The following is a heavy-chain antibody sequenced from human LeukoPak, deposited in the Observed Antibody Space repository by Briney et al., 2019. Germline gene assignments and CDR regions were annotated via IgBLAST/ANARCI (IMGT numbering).Heavy chain of an antibody. V-gene: IGHV3-30*04. J-gene: IGHJ4*02. CDR1: GFTFSSYA. CDR3: ARDFQYGYSTNWYHLAQIDY. CDR2: ISYDGSNK. Sequence: GGSLRLSCAASGFTFSSYAMHWVRQAPGKGLEWVAVISYDGSNKYYADSVKGRFTVSRDNAKNSLYLQMNSLRAEDTAIYYCARDFQYGYSTNWYHLAQIDYWGQGTLVTVSS. D-gene: IGHD2/OR15-2a*01.